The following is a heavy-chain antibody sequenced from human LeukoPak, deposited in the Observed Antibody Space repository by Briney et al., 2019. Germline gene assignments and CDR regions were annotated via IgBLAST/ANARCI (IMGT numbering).Heavy chain of an antibody. Sequence: PSETLSLTCTVSGGSVSSSTYYRGWIRQPPGRGLEWIGSIHYSGSTYYNPSLKSRVTMSVDTSKNQFSLKLSSVTAADTAVYYCARNIAAGDSAYNSFDPWGQGTLVTVSS. D-gene: IGHD6-13*01. V-gene: IGHV4-39*07. J-gene: IGHJ5*02. CDR3: ARNIAAGDSAYNSFDP. CDR2: IHYSGST. CDR1: GGSVSSSTYY.